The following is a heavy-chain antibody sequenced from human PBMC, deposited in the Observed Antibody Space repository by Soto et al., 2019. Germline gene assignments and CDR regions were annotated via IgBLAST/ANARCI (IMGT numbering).Heavy chain of an antibody. D-gene: IGHD2-15*01. CDR1: GFPLSSYS. V-gene: IGHV3-30*18. CDR3: AKDLSYCSGGSCYQHDGSDN. Sequence: GGALRLSCAAFGFPLSSYSMSWGRPAPGKGLEWVAIISFDGSNRFYRDSVKGRFTISRDNSKNTLYLEMSSLRAEDTAVYFCAKDLSYCSGGSCYQHDGSDNWGQGTLVTVSS. CDR2: ISFDGSNR. J-gene: IGHJ4*02.